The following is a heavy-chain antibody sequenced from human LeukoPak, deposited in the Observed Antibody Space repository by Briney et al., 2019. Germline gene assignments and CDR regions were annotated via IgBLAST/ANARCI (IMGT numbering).Heavy chain of an antibody. D-gene: IGHD2-2*02. J-gene: IGHJ6*02. Sequence: ASVKVSCKASGYTFTSYGISWVRQAPGQGLEWMGWISAYNGNTNYAQKLQDRVTMTTDTSTSTAYMELRSLRSDDTAVYYCARDRQCSSTSCYSYGMDVWGQGTTVTVS. V-gene: IGHV1-18*01. CDR2: ISAYNGNT. CDR1: GYTFTSYG. CDR3: ARDRQCSSTSCYSYGMDV.